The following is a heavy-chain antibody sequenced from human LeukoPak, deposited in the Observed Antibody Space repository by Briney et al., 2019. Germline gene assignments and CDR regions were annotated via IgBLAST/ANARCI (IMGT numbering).Heavy chain of an antibody. D-gene: IGHD6-13*01. Sequence: SETLSLTCAVYGGSFSGYYWSWIRQPPGKGLEWIGEINHSGSTNYNPSLKSRVTISVDTSENQFSLKLSSVTAADTAVYYCARGAAAGTGCWFDPWGQGTLVTVSS. J-gene: IGHJ5*02. CDR1: GGSFSGYY. V-gene: IGHV4-34*01. CDR2: INHSGST. CDR3: ARGAAAGTGCWFDP.